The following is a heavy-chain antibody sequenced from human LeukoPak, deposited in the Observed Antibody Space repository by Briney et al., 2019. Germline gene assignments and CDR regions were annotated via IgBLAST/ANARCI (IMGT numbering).Heavy chain of an antibody. CDR2: TYFRSQWYN. CDR3: ARERQDGFGI. V-gene: IGHV6-1*01. J-gene: IGHJ3*02. Sequence: PSQTLSLTCAISGDSVSGNSAAWNWIRQSPSRGLEWLGRTYFRSQWYNDYAVSVKSPITINPDTSKNHFSLHLNSVTPEDTAVYYCARERQDGFGIWGQGTMVTVSS. CDR1: GDSVSGNSAA.